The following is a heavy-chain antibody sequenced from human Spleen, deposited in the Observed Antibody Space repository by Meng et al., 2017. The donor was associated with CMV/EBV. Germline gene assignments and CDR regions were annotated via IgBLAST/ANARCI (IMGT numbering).Heavy chain of an antibody. Sequence: YGGSFSGYSWRWIRQPPGKGLEWIGEINHSGSTNYNPSLKSRVTISVDTSKNQFSLKLSSVTAADTAVYYCARGSPTYYYGSGSYSYWGQGTLVTVSS. V-gene: IGHV4-34*01. CDR2: INHSGST. D-gene: IGHD3-10*01. J-gene: IGHJ4*02. CDR3: ARGSPTYYYGSGSYSY. CDR1: GGSFSGYS.